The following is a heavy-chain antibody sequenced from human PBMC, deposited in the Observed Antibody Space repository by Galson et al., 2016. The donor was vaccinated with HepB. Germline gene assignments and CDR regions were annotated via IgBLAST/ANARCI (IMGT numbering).Heavy chain of an antibody. J-gene: IGHJ4*02. CDR3: AHRRTSADYGSGKDHYFDY. D-gene: IGHD3-10*01. V-gene: IGHV2-5*01. CDR1: GFSLSSSGVG. Sequence: PALVKPTQTLTLTCTFSGFSLSSSGVGVSWIRQSPGKALEWLALIYWNDDKRYSPSLKSRLTITKDTSKNQVVLTLTNMDPVDTATYYCAHRRTSADYGSGKDHYFDYWGQGTLVTVSS. CDR2: IYWNDDK.